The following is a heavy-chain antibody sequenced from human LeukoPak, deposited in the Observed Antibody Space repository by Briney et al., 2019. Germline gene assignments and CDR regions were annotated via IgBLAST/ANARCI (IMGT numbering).Heavy chain of an antibody. V-gene: IGHV4-39*07. CDR1: GGSVGSGSFY. D-gene: IGHD3-22*01. J-gene: IGHJ3*02. CDR2: IYYSGST. CDR3: ARARQRIVVVSGAFDI. Sequence: MASETLSLTCIVSGGSVGSGSFYWGWLRQPPGKGLEWIGSIYYSGSTYYNPSLKSRVTISVDTSKNQFSLKLSSVTAADTAVYYCARARQRIVVVSGAFDIWGQGTMVTVSS.